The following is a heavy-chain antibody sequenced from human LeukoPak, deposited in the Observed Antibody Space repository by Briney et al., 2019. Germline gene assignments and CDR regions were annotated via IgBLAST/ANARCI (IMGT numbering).Heavy chain of an antibody. V-gene: IGHV3-11*04. CDR3: ARDRGSFYYYYGMDV. CDR2: ISSSGSTI. Sequence: GGSLRLSCAASGFTLSDYYMSWIRQAPGKGLEWVSYISSSGSTIYYADSVKGRFTISRDNSKNTLYLQMNSLRAEDTAVYYCARDRGSFYYYYGMDVWGQGTTVTVSS. CDR1: GFTLSDYY. D-gene: IGHD1-26*01. J-gene: IGHJ6*02.